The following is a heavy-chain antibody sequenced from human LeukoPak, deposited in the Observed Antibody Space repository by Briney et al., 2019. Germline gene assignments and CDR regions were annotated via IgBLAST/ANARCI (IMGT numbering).Heavy chain of an antibody. CDR1: GGTFSSYA. CDR2: IIPIFGTA. CDR3: ARYMGGSYDSSGYDDAFGI. D-gene: IGHD3-22*01. Sequence: SVKVSCRASGGTFSSYAISWVRQAPGQGLEWMGGIIPIFGTANYAQKFQGRVTITADESTSTAYMELSSLRSEDTAVYYCARYMGGSYDSSGYDDAFGIWGQGTMVTVSS. J-gene: IGHJ3*02. V-gene: IGHV1-69*13.